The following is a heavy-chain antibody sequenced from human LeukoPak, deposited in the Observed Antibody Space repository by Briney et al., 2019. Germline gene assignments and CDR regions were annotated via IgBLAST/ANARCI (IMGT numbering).Heavy chain of an antibody. Sequence: GRSLRLACATSGITFSTSGMHWVRQAPGKGLEWVAVIWYDGSQKYYADSVKGRFTISRDNSKNTLYLQMNSLTAEDTAVYYCARDTGHLILGDYWGQGTLVIVSS. D-gene: IGHD7-27*01. V-gene: IGHV3-33*01. J-gene: IGHJ4*02. CDR2: IWYDGSQK. CDR1: GITFSTSG. CDR3: ARDTGHLILGDY.